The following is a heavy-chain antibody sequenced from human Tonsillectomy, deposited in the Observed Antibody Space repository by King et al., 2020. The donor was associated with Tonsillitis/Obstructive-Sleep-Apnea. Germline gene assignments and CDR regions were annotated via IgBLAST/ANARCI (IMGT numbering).Heavy chain of an antibody. Sequence: VQLVESGGGLVQPGGSLRLSCAASGFTFSNYWMQWVRQAPGKGLVWVSHITSDGSTTSYADCVTGRFTISRDNAKNTLYLQMNSLRAEDTAVYYCVRDNYGVDYWGQGTLVTVSS. CDR2: ITSDGSTT. D-gene: IGHD4-17*01. J-gene: IGHJ4*02. V-gene: IGHV3-74*01. CDR1: GFTFSNYW. CDR3: VRDNYGVDY.